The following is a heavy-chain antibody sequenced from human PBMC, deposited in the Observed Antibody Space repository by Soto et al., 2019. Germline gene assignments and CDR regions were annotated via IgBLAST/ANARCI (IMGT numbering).Heavy chain of an antibody. V-gene: IGHV4-4*02. D-gene: IGHD5-18*01. Sequence: SETLSLTCAVSGGSISSSNWWSWGRQPPGKGLEWIGEIYHSGSTNYNPSLKSRVTISVDKSKNQFSLKLSSVTAADTAVYSCARGGGYSYGSFEYWGQGTLVTVSS. CDR2: IYHSGST. CDR3: ARGGGYSYGSFEY. J-gene: IGHJ4*02. CDR1: GGSISSSNW.